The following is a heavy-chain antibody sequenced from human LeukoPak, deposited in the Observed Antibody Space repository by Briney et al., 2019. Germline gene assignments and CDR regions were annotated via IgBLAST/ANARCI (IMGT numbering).Heavy chain of an antibody. CDR1: GFTFSSYS. Sequence: GGSLRLSCAASGFTFSSYSMNWVRQAPGKGLEWVSSISSSSSYIYYADSVKGRFTISRDNAKNSLYLQMNSLRAEDTAVYYCARGRPMVRGVIRQDIWGQGTMVTVSS. CDR2: ISSSSSYI. D-gene: IGHD3-10*01. V-gene: IGHV3-21*01. CDR3: ARGRPMVRGVIRQDI. J-gene: IGHJ3*02.